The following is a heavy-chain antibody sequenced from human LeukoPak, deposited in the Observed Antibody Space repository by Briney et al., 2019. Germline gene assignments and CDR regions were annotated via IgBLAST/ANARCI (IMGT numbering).Heavy chain of an antibody. Sequence: SETLSLTCAVYGGSFSGYYWSWIRQPPGKGLEWIGEINHSGSTNYNPSLKSRVTISVDTSKNQFSLKLSSVTAADSAVYYCARHKVGALDYWGQGTLVTVSS. J-gene: IGHJ4*02. D-gene: IGHD1-26*01. CDR2: INHSGST. CDR1: GGSFSGYY. CDR3: ARHKVGALDY. V-gene: IGHV4-34*01.